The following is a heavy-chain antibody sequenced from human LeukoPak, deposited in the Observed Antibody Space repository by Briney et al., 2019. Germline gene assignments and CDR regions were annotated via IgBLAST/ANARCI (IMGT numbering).Heavy chain of an antibody. Sequence: SETLSLTCTVSGGSISSYYWSWIRQPPGKGLEWIGYIYYSGSTNYNPSLESRVTISVDTSKNQFSLKLSSVTAADTAVYYCARGIAVPAFDIWGQGTMVTVSS. CDR2: IYYSGST. V-gene: IGHV4-59*01. J-gene: IGHJ3*02. CDR1: GGSISSYY. CDR3: ARGIAVPAFDI. D-gene: IGHD6-19*01.